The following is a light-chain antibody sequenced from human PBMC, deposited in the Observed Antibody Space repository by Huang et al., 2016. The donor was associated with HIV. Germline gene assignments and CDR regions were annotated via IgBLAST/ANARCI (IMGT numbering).Light chain of an antibody. J-gene: IGKJ2*01. CDR3: QQYSDYPRT. Sequence: RVTITCRASQDISDYLAWFQQKPGKAPKSLIFATSTLHSGVPSRFSGSVSGTAFTLTINNLQPEDFATYYCQQYSDYPRTFGQGTKLDIK. V-gene: IGKV1-16*01. CDR1: QDISDY. CDR2: ATS.